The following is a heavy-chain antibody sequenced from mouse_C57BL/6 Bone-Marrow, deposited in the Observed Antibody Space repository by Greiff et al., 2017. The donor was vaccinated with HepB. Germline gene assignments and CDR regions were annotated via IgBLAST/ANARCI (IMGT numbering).Heavy chain of an antibody. Sequence: QVQLQQPGAELVKPGASVKVSCKASGYTFTSYWMHWVKQRPGQGLEWIGRIHPSDSDTNYNQKFKGKATLTVEKSSSTVYLELSRLTSDDSAVYYCARRGIYYYGPFAYWGQGTLVTVSA. CDR3: ARRGIYYYGPFAY. CDR2: IHPSDSDT. CDR1: GYTFTSYW. V-gene: IGHV1-74*01. D-gene: IGHD1-1*01. J-gene: IGHJ3*01.